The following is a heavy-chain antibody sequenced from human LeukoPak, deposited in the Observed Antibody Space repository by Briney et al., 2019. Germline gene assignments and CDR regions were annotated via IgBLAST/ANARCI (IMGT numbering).Heavy chain of an antibody. CDR1: GYSFTSHG. CDR3: ARSFRTVVRGALYDY. Sequence: ASVKVSCKASGYSFTSHGISWLRQPPGQGLEWMGWISAYNGNTNYAQKLQGRVTMTTDTSTSTAYMELRSLRSDDTAVYYCARSFRTVVRGALYDYWGQGTLVTVSS. J-gene: IGHJ4*02. CDR2: ISAYNGNT. D-gene: IGHD4-23*01. V-gene: IGHV1-18*01.